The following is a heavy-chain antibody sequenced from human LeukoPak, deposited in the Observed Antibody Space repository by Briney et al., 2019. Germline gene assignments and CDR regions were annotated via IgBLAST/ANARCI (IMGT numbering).Heavy chain of an antibody. Sequence: GRSLRLSCAASGFNFGDYAMHWVRQPPGKGLEWVSGIGWNSGSVGYAEPVKGRFTTSRDNTKNFLYLEMSSLSPEDTAFYYYAREEHNSGWSPLGAWGQGTLVTVSS. D-gene: IGHD6-19*01. CDR2: IGWNSGSV. CDR1: GFNFGDYA. CDR3: AREEHNSGWSPLGA. J-gene: IGHJ5*02. V-gene: IGHV3-9*01.